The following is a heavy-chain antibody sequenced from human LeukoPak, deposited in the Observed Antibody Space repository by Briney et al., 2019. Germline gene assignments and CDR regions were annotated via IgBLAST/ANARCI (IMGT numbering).Heavy chain of an antibody. D-gene: IGHD3-9*01. CDR1: RYTFTSYA. CDR3: ARGAGLGYYDWVFPFDL. J-gene: IGHJ5*02. Sequence: ASVTVSLKASRYTFTSYAMHWVRQAPGQRLEWMGWINAGNGNTKYSQKFQGRVTITRDTSASTAYMELSSLRSEDKAVYYCARGAGLGYYDWVFPFDLWGQGTLVTVSS. V-gene: IGHV1-3*01. CDR2: INAGNGNT.